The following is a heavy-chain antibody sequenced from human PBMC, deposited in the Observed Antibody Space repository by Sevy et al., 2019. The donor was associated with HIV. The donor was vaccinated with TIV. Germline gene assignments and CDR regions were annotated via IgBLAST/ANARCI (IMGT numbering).Heavy chain of an antibody. Sequence: ASVKVSCKASGGTFSSYAISWVRQAPGQGLEWMGGIIPIFGTANYAQKFQGRVTITADESTSTAYMRLSSLRSEDTAVYYCAGDVEQLFRKTRPDYYGMDVWGQGTTVTISS. D-gene: IGHD6-6*01. CDR1: GGTFSSYA. J-gene: IGHJ6*02. CDR2: IIPIFGTA. V-gene: IGHV1-69*13. CDR3: AGDVEQLFRKTRPDYYGMDV.